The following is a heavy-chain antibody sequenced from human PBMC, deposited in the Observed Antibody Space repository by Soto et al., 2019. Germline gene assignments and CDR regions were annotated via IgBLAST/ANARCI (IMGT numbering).Heavy chain of an antibody. D-gene: IGHD1-26*01. V-gene: IGHV3-23*01. J-gene: IGHJ4*02. CDR2: IGVSGGGT. Sequence: EVQLLESGGGLVQPGGSLGLSCAASGFTLGSNVLSWVRQAPGRGPGGVSTIGVSGGGTHYADSVKGRFTISRDSSKNTLYMQMNGLRAEDTAVYYCAKEDSIAGVTTMFDYWGQGTLVTVSS. CDR1: GFTLGSNV. CDR3: AKEDSIAGVTTMFDY.